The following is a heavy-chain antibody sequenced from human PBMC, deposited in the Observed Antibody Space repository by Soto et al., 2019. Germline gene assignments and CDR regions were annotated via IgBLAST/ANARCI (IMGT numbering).Heavy chain of an antibody. CDR3: ARDLSGIAAYFDY. CDR1: GGSISSYY. Sequence: LETLSLTCTVSGGSISSYYWSWIRQPPGKGLEWIGYIYYSGSTNYNPSLKSRVTISVDTSKNQFSLKLSSVTAADTAVYYCARDLSGIAAYFDYWGQGTLVTVSS. V-gene: IGHV4-59*01. J-gene: IGHJ4*02. D-gene: IGHD6-13*01. CDR2: IYYSGST.